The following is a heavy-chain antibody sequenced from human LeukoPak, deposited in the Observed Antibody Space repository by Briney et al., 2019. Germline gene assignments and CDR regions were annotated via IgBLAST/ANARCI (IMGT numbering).Heavy chain of an antibody. CDR1: GYTFTSYG. D-gene: IGHD2-2*01. CDR2: ISAYNGNT. J-gene: IGHJ4*02. Sequence: ASVKVSCKASGYTFTSYGISWVRQAPGQGLEWMGWISAYNGNTNYAQKLQGRVTMTTDTSTSTAYMELRSLRSDDTAVYYCARGGRYCSSTGCYDRRVDYWGQGTLVTVSS. V-gene: IGHV1-18*01. CDR3: ARGGRYCSSTGCYDRRVDY.